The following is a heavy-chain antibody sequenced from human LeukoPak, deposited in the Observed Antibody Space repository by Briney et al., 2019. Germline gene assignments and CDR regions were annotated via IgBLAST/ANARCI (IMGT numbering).Heavy chain of an antibody. D-gene: IGHD6-19*01. J-gene: IGHJ6*03. CDR2: INANGGSI. Sequence: GGSLRLSCAASGFTFDNYGMSWVRQVPGKGLEWVSSINANGGSIAYADSVRGRFTISRDNAKNSLYLQMNSLRAEDTAVYYCARGAPYSSFSYYYYMDVWGKGTTVTISS. CDR1: GFTFDNYG. CDR3: ARGAPYSSFSYYYYMDV. V-gene: IGHV3-20*04.